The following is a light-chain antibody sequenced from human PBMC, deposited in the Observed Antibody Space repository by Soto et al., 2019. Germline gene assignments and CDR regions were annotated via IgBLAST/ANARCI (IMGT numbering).Light chain of an antibody. CDR2: EVT. J-gene: IGLJ3*02. Sequence: QSVLTQPASVSGSPGQSITISCTGTNSDIGRYNYVSWYQQHPGKVPKLIIYEVTYRPSGVSDRFSASKSGNTASLTISGLQPEDEADYYCSSYTRSTTKVFGGGTKLTVL. CDR3: SSYTRSTTKV. CDR1: NSDIGRYNY. V-gene: IGLV2-14*01.